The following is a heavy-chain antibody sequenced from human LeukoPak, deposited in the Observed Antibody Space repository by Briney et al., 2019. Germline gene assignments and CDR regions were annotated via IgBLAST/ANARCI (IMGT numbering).Heavy chain of an antibody. J-gene: IGHJ6*02. D-gene: IGHD4-17*01. CDR2: IYYSGST. V-gene: IGHV4-59*06. CDR3: ARDSSGTTVTTDGMDV. CDR1: GGSISSYY. Sequence: SETLSLTCTVSGGSISSYYWSWIRQHPGKGLEWIGYIYYSGSTYYNPSLKSRVTISVDTSKNQFSLKLSSVTAADTAVYYCARDSSGTTVTTDGMDVWGQGTTVTVSS.